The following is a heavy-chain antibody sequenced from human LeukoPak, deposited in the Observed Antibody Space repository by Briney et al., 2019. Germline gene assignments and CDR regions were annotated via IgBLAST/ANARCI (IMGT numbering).Heavy chain of an antibody. CDR3: ASSCSSTSCYGRSDY. J-gene: IGHJ4*02. D-gene: IGHD2-2*01. CDR2: INPSGGTT. V-gene: IGHV1-46*01. CDR1: GYTFTTYY. Sequence: ASVKVSCKASGYTFTTYYMHWVRQAPGQGLEWMAMINPSGGTTTYAQKFQGRLTMTRDTSTSTVYMELSSLRSEDTAVYFCASSCSSTSCYGRSDYWGQGTPVTVSS.